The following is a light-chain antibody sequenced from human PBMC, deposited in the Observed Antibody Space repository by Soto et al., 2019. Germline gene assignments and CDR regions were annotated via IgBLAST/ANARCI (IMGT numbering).Light chain of an antibody. Sequence: DFQMTQSPSTLSASVGDRVTITCRASQNIRSRLAWFQQKPGTAPKLLIYDASSLESGVPQRFSGSGSGTECTLTISSLQTDDFSTYYCQQYHSYWTFGQGTKVE. CDR3: QQYHSYWT. CDR2: DAS. CDR1: QNIRSR. V-gene: IGKV1-5*01. J-gene: IGKJ1*01.